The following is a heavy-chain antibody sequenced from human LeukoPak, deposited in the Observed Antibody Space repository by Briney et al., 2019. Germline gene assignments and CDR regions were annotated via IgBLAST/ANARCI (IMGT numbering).Heavy chain of an antibody. D-gene: IGHD4-17*01. J-gene: IGHJ2*01. CDR3: ARDSLRNGYSPYWYFDL. Sequence: SETLSLTCTVSGGSISSYYWSWIRQPAGKGLEWIGRIYTSGSTNYNPSLKSRVTMSVDTSKNQFSLKLSSVTAADTAVYYCARDSLRNGYSPYWYFDLWGRGTLVTVSS. CDR1: GGSISSYY. V-gene: IGHV4-4*07. CDR2: IYTSGST.